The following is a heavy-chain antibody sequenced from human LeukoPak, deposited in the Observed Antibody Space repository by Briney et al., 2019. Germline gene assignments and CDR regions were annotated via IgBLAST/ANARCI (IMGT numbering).Heavy chain of an antibody. D-gene: IGHD3-10*01. CDR1: GYSFTSYW. CDR2: ISGSGGST. J-gene: IGHJ4*02. CDR3: AKPYGTGY. V-gene: IGHV3-23*01. Sequence: GESLRISCKGSGYSFTSYWINWVRQAPGKGLEWVSAISGSGGSTYYADSVKGRFTISRDNSKNTLYLQMNSLRAEDTAVYYCAKPYGTGYWGQGTLVTVSS.